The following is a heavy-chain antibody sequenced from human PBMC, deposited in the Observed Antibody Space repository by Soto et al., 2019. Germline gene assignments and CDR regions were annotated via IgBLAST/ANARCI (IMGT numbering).Heavy chain of an antibody. CDR2: IKQDGGEE. CDR1: GFIFSDYS. CDR3: ARRGDSSSWYGDLRR. J-gene: IGHJ4*02. D-gene: IGHD6-13*01. V-gene: IGHV3-7*03. Sequence: GGSLRLSCAASGFIFSDYSMSWVRQSPGKGLEGVANIKQDGGEEDYVDSVKGRLTISRDNSKNTLYLQMNSLKASDTAMYYCARRGDSSSWYGDLRRWGQGTLVTVSS.